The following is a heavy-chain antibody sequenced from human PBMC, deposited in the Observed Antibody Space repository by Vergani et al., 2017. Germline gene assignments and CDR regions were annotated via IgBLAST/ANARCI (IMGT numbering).Heavy chain of an antibody. V-gene: IGHV3-7*02. CDR2: IKEDGSEK. J-gene: IGHJ1*01. CDR3: ATKSXGTPGCQIGYFRE. Sequence: EVQLVESGGGLVQPGGSLGLSCVASGFTFSSYWMTWIRKTPEKGLEWVANIKEDGSEKNHVDSVKGRFTISRDNSKNSLYLEMDSLRVEDTAVYYCATKSXGTPGCQIGYFREWGQGTLVTVSS. CDR1: GFTFSSYW. D-gene: IGHD1-1*01.